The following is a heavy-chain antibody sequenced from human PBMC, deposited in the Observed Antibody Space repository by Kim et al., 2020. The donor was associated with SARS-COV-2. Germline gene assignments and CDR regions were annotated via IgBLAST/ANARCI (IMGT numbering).Heavy chain of an antibody. J-gene: IGHJ6*02. V-gene: IGHV3-30*18. D-gene: IGHD4-17*01. CDR3: AKDFYGDYENEDYYAMDV. CDR1: GFTFSSHG. Sequence: GGSLRLSCAASGFTFSSHGMHWVRQAPGKGLEWVAVISYDGSKKYYADSVKGRFTISRDNYKDTLDLQMNSLRAEDTAVYYCAKDFYGDYENEDYYAMDVWGQGTTVTVSS. CDR2: ISYDGSKK.